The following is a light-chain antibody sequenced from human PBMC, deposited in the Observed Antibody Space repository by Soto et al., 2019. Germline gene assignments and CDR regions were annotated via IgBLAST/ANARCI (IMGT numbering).Light chain of an antibody. CDR3: QTWVTGPPWV. CDR2: LNSDGSH. Sequence: QPVLTQSPSASASLGASVKLTCTLSSGHSTYAIAWHQQQPEKGPRYLMKLNSDGSHSKGDGIPDRFSGSSSGAERYLSISSLQSEDEADCYCQTWVTGPPWVFGGGTKLTVL. J-gene: IGLJ3*02. CDR1: SGHSTYA. V-gene: IGLV4-69*01.